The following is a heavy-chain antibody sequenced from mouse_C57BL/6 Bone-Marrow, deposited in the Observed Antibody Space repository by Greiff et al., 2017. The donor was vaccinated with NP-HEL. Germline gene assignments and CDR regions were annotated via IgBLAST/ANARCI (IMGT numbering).Heavy chain of an antibody. CDR3: ARSRDYYYGSSYGDYFDY. CDR2: IYWDDDK. CDR1: GFSLSTSGMG. V-gene: IGHV8-12*01. J-gene: IGHJ2*01. D-gene: IGHD1-1*01. Sequence: QVTLKVSGPGILQSSQTLSLTCSFSGFSLSTSGMGVSWIRQPSGKGLEWLAHIYWDDDKRYNPSQKSRLTISKDTSRNQVFLKITSVDTADTATYYCARSRDYYYGSSYGDYFDYWGQGTTLTVSS.